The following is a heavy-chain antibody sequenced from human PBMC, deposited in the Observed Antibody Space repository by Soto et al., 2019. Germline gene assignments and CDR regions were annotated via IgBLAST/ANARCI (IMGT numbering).Heavy chain of an antibody. Sequence: GGSLRLSCAASGFSFSNYWMHWVRQAPGKGLVWVSRINSDGSSTSYADSVKGRFTISRDNAKNTLYLQMNSLRVEDTAVYYCAREDGSYYYFDRWGLGTLVTVSS. J-gene: IGHJ4*02. CDR1: GFSFSNYW. V-gene: IGHV3-74*01. CDR3: AREDGSYYYFDR. CDR2: INSDGSST. D-gene: IGHD1-26*01.